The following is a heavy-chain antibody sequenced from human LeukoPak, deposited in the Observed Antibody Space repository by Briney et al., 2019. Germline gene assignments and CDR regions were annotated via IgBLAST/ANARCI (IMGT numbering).Heavy chain of an antibody. J-gene: IGHJ4*02. CDR2: INHSGST. V-gene: IGHV4-34*01. CDR3: AVGYSSALTPDY. Sequence: SETLSLTCAVYGGSFSGYYWSWIRQPPGKGLEWIGEINHSGSTNYNPSLKSRVTISVDTSKNQFSLKLSSVTAADTAVYYCAVGYSSALTPDYWGQGTLVTVSS. D-gene: IGHD6-25*01. CDR1: GGSFSGYY.